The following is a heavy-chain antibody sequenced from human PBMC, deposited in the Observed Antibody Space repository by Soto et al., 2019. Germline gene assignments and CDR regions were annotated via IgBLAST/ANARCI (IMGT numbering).Heavy chain of an antibody. CDR3: ARGSLAGLLDY. CDR1: GYTFTSYD. D-gene: IGHD6-19*01. Sequence: GASVKVSCKASGYTFTSYDINWVRQATGQGLEWMGWMNPSSGNTEYAQKFQGRVTITRNTSTSTADMELSSLRSEDTAVYYCARGSLAGLLDYWGQGTLVTVSS. CDR2: MNPSSGNT. J-gene: IGHJ4*02. V-gene: IGHV1-8*01.